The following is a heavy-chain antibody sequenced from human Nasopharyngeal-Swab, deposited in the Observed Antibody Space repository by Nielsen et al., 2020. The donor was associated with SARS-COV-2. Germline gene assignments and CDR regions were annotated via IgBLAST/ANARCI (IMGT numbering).Heavy chain of an antibody. CDR3: ARTAIEGGYYRGDAFDI. J-gene: IGHJ3*02. CDR2: IYPGDSDT. CDR1: GYRFISYW. V-gene: IGHV5-51*01. Sequence: GESLKISCKGSGYRFISYWIGWVRQMPGKGLEWVGIIYPGDSDTRYSPSFQGQVTISADKSINTAYLQWSSLKASDTAMYYCARTAIEGGYYRGDAFDIWGRGTMVTVSS. D-gene: IGHD3-22*01.